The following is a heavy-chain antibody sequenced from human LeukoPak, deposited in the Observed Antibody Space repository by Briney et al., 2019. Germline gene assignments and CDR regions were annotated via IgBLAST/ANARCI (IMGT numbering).Heavy chain of an antibody. J-gene: IGHJ4*02. CDR3: ASGLITMVQGATDF. CDR1: GYTFTNYA. D-gene: IGHD3-10*01. Sequence: ASVKVSCKASGYTFTNYAIHWVRQAPGQRLEWMGRINAGNGNTKYSQKFQGRVTITRDTSASIAYMELSSLRSEDTALYYCASGLITMVQGATDFWGQGTLVTVSS. CDR2: INAGNGNT. V-gene: IGHV1-3*01.